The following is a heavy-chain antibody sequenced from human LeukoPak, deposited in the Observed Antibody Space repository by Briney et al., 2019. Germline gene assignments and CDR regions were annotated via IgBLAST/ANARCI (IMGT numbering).Heavy chain of an antibody. CDR3: ARAAATGGSGEIDY. Sequence: ASVKVSCKASGYTFTSYDINWVRQATGQGLEWMGWMNPNSGNTGYAQKFQGRVTITRNTSISTAYMELSSLRSEDTAVYYCARAAATGGSGEIDYWGRGTLVTVSS. V-gene: IGHV1-8*03. CDR2: MNPNSGNT. D-gene: IGHD6-25*01. J-gene: IGHJ4*02. CDR1: GYTFTSYD.